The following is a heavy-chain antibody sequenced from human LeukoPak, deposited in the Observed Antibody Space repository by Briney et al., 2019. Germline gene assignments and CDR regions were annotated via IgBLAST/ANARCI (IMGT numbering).Heavy chain of an antibody. CDR2: ISGSGGSP. V-gene: IGHV3-23*01. D-gene: IGHD1-26*01. Sequence: PGRSLRLSCAASGFTFSSSAMSWVRQAPGKGLEWVSSISGSGGSPYYADSVKGRFTISRDNSKNTLYLQMNSLRAEDTAVYYCARAEYSGSPKDYWGQGTLVTVSS. CDR3: ARAEYSGSPKDY. J-gene: IGHJ4*02. CDR1: GFTFSSSA.